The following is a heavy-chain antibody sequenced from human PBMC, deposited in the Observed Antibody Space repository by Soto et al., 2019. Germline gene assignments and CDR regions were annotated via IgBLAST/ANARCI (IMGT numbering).Heavy chain of an antibody. J-gene: IGHJ5*02. D-gene: IGHD3-10*01. CDR3: ARNLPPSSITMVRGVISRFDP. V-gene: IGHV1-69*02. CDR2: IIPILGIA. Sequence: SVKVSCKASGGTFSSYTISWVRQAPGQGLEWMGRIIPILGIANYAQKFQGRVTITADKSTSTAYMELSSLRSEDTAVYYCARNLPPSSITMVRGVISRFDPWGQGTLVTVSS. CDR1: GGTFSSYT.